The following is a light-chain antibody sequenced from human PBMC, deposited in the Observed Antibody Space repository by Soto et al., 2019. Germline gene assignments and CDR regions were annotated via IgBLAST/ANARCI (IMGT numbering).Light chain of an antibody. CDR2: DAS. J-gene: IGKJ5*01. Sequence: EIVLTQSPATLSLSPGERATLSCRASQSVNSYLAWYQQKPGQAPRLLIYDASNRATGIPAKFSGSGSGTDFSLTISTLEPEDSAVYYCQQRDNWPITFGQGTRLEIK. CDR1: QSVNSY. CDR3: QQRDNWPIT. V-gene: IGKV3-11*01.